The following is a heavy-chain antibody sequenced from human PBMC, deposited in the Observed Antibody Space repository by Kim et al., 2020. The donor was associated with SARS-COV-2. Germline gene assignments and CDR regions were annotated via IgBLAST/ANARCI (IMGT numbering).Heavy chain of an antibody. J-gene: IGHJ6*03. V-gene: IGHV3-49*04. Sequence: GGSLRLSCTASGFTFGDYAMSWVRQAPRKGLEWVGFIRSKAYGGTTEYAASVKGRFTISRDDSKSIAYLQMNSLKTEDTAVYYCTREDSYYDFWSGYYPSWDYYYYMYVWGKGTTVTVSS. CDR1: GFTFGDYA. D-gene: IGHD3-3*01. CDR3: TREDSYYDFWSGYYPSWDYYYYMYV. CDR2: IRSKAYGGTT.